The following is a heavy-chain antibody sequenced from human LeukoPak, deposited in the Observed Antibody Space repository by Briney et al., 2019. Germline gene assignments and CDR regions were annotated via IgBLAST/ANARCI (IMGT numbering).Heavy chain of an antibody. D-gene: IGHD6-6*01. Sequence: PSETLSLTCAVYGGSFSGYYWSWIRQPPGKGLEWIGEINHSGSTNYNPSLKSRVTISVDTSKNQFSLKLSSVAAADTAVYYCARARIRFDPWGQGTLVTVSS. CDR2: INHSGST. CDR3: ARARIRFDP. V-gene: IGHV4-34*01. CDR1: GGSFSGYY. J-gene: IGHJ5*02.